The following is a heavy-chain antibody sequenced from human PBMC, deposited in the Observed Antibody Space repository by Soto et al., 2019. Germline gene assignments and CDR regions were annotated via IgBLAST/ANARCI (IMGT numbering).Heavy chain of an antibody. D-gene: IGHD2-2*01. Sequence: QVQLVQSGAEVKKPGSSVKVSCKASGGTFSSYAISWVRQAPGQGLEWMGGIIPIFGTANYAQKFQGRVTITADKSTSTAYMELSSVRSEDTAVYYCARSGVAYCSSTSCYPSYWYFDLWGRGTLVTVSS. CDR1: GGTFSSYA. J-gene: IGHJ2*01. CDR3: ARSGVAYCSSTSCYPSYWYFDL. V-gene: IGHV1-69*06. CDR2: IIPIFGTA.